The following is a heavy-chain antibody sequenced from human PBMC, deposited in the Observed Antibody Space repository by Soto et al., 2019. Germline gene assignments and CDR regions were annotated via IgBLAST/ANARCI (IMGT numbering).Heavy chain of an antibody. V-gene: IGHV3-23*01. CDR1: GFTFNTYD. J-gene: IGHJ4*02. CDR2: IGSGGAAT. Sequence: EVQLLESGGDLVQPGGSLRLSCAASGFTFNTYDMSWVRQAPGKGLEWVSVIGSGGAATYYADSVKGRFTISRDNSKNPLLPQMDRLRAEDTAVYYCAKARATYDTSGFYFRPLDSWGQGTPVTVSS. CDR3: AKARATYDTSGFYFRPLDS. D-gene: IGHD3-22*01.